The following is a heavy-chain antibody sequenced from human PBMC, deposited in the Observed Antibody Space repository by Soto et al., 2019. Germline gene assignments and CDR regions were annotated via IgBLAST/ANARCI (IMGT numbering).Heavy chain of an antibody. V-gene: IGHV4-30-2*01. J-gene: IGHJ4*02. D-gene: IGHD2-21*02. CDR2: LYHSGST. Sequence: TLSLTFAVSGGSISRGCYSWSWIRQPPGKGLEWIGYLYHSGSTYYNPSLKSRVTISVDRSKNQFSLKLSSVTAADTAVYYCARTNPVVVTGYFDYWGQGTLVTVSS. CDR3: ARTNPVVVTGYFDY. CDR1: GGSISRGCYS.